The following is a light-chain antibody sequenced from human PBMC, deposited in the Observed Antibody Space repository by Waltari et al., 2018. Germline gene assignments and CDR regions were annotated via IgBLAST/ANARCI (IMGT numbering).Light chain of an antibody. CDR1: QSVSSF. Sequence: EVVLTQSPATLSLSPGERATLSCRASQSVSSFLAWYQQKPGQAPRLLIYDASNRATGIPARFSGSGSGTDFTLTMSSLEPEDCAVYYCQQRSKWPRTFGQGTKVEIK. CDR3: QQRSKWPRT. CDR2: DAS. J-gene: IGKJ1*01. V-gene: IGKV3-11*01.